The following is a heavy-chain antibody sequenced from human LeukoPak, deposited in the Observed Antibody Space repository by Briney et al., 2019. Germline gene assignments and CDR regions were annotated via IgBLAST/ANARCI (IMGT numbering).Heavy chain of an antibody. J-gene: IGHJ4*02. CDR1: GGSISSGGYY. CDR3: ARGKPVTTLSSYFDY. V-gene: IGHV4-31*03. D-gene: IGHD4-17*01. CDR2: IYYSGST. Sequence: SETLSLTCTVSGGSISSGGYYWSWIRQHPGKGLEWIGYIYYSGSTYYSPSLKSRVTISVDTSKNQFSLKLSSVTAAGTAVCYCARGKPVTTLSSYFDYWGQGTLVTVSS.